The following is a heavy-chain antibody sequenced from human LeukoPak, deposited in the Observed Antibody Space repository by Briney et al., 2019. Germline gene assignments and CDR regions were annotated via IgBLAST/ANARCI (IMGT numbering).Heavy chain of an antibody. D-gene: IGHD2-8*01. Sequence: KASETLSLTCTVSGGSISSGDYYWSWIRQPPGKGLEWIGYIYYSGSTNYNPSLKSRVTISVDTSRNQFSLKLSSVTAADTAVYYCARAPNPDFFDDWGQGTLVTVSS. V-gene: IGHV4-61*08. CDR3: ARAPNPDFFDD. J-gene: IGHJ4*02. CDR1: GGSISSGDYY. CDR2: IYYSGST.